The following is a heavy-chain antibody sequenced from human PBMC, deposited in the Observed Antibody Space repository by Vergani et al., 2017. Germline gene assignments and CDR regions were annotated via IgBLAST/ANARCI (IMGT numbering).Heavy chain of an antibody. D-gene: IGHD6-6*01. CDR3: ARGPLGQLESWFDP. J-gene: IGHJ5*02. CDR2: IYYSGST. V-gene: IGHV4-59*01. CDR1: GGSISSYH. Sequence: QVQLQESGPGLVKPSETLSLTCTVSGGSISSYHWSWIRQPPGKGLEWIGYIYYSGSTNYNPSLKSRVIISVDTSKNHFSLKLSTVTAADTGVYYCARGPLGQLESWFDPWGQGTLVTVSS.